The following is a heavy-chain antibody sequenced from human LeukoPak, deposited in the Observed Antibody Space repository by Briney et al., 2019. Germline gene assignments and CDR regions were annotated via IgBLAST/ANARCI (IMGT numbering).Heavy chain of an antibody. CDR1: GFTFSSYA. J-gene: IGHJ4*02. CDR2: ISYDGGNK. CDR3: ARDNGEPDY. V-gene: IGHV3-30-3*01. D-gene: IGHD4-17*01. Sequence: PGRSLRLSCAASGFTFSSYAIHWVRQAPGKGLEWLAVISYDGGNKYYADSVKGRFTISRDNSKNTLYLQMNSLRAEDTAVYYCARDNGEPDYWGQGTLGTVSA.